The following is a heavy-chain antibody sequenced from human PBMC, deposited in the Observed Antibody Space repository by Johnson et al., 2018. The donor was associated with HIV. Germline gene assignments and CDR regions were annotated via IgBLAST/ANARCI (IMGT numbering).Heavy chain of an antibody. CDR2: ISGSGGST. Sequence: EVQLVESGGGLVQAGGSLRLSCAASGCTVSSYAMSWVRQAPGKGLEWVSAISGSGGSTYYADSVKGRFTISRDNSKNTLYLQMNSLRAEDTAVYYCAREEEWELTLVGVGAFDIWGQGTMVTVSS. J-gene: IGHJ3*02. CDR3: AREEEWELTLVGVGAFDI. D-gene: IGHD1-26*01. V-gene: IGHV3-23*04. CDR1: GCTVSSYA.